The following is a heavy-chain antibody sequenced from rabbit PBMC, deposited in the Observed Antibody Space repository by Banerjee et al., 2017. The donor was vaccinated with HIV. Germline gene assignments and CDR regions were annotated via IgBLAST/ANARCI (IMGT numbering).Heavy chain of an antibody. J-gene: IGHJ4*01. CDR3: ARYFSL. V-gene: IGHV1S40*01. CDR2: IYAGSGDIT. Sequence: QSLEESGGDLVKPGASLTLTCTASGFSFSSSFWIWWVRQAPGKGLEWIACIYAGSGDITYYASWAKGRFTISKTSSTTVTLQMTSLTAADTATYFCARYFSLWGQGTLVTVS. CDR1: GFSFSSSFW.